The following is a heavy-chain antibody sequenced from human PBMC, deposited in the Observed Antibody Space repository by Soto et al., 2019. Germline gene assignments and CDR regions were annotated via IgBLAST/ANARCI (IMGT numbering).Heavy chain of an antibody. CDR3: ARGGGGYDYVWGSYRPFDF. CDR2: INHSGST. D-gene: IGHD3-16*02. V-gene: IGHV4-34*01. CDR1: GEYLRDYY. Sequence: QVQLQQWGAGLLKPSETLSLTCAVYGEYLRDYYWSWIRQHPGKGLEWIGEINHSGSTNYSPSLKSRVSISLDTSKKQLSLKVTSVTSADTAVYYCARGGGGYDYVWGSYRPFDFWGQGTLVTVSS. J-gene: IGHJ4*02.